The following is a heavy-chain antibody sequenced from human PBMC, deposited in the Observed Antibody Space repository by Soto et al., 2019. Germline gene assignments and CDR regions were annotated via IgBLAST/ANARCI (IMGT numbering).Heavy chain of an antibody. D-gene: IGHD3-22*01. Sequence: QVQLVESGGGVVQPGRSLRLSCAASGFSFSSYGMYWVRQAPGKGLEWVVLISYDGSHIYYADSVKGRFTISRDNSKNTLYLQMNSLRAEDTAVYYCAKDYYDSSGPRGYSMDVWGQGTTVTVSS. CDR2: ISYDGSHI. J-gene: IGHJ6*02. CDR3: AKDYYDSSGPRGYSMDV. V-gene: IGHV3-30*18. CDR1: GFSFSSYG.